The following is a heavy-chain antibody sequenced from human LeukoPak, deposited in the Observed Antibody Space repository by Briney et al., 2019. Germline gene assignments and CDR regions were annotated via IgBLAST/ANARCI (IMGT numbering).Heavy chain of an antibody. CDR1: SDSISSYY. Sequence: SETLSLTCTVSSDSISSYYWSWIRQPPGKGLEWIGHIYNSGSTSYNPSLKSRVTMSVDTSKNQFSLKVSSVTAADTAVYYCARGSTVTPYYFDYWGLGTLVTVSS. J-gene: IGHJ4*02. CDR2: IYNSGST. CDR3: ARGSTVTPYYFDY. V-gene: IGHV4-59*01. D-gene: IGHD4-17*01.